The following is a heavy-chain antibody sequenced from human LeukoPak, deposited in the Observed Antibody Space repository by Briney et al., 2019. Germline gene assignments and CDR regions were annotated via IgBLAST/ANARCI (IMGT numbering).Heavy chain of an antibody. CDR1: GFTYSSYA. Sequence: PGGSLRLSCAASGFTYSSYAMSWVRQGPGKGLEWVSAISGSGGSTYYADSVKGRFTISRDNSKNTLYLQMNSLRAEDTAVYYCAKAEDYYDSSGYFEAFDIWGQGTMVTASS. V-gene: IGHV3-23*01. J-gene: IGHJ3*02. CDR3: AKAEDYYDSSGYFEAFDI. CDR2: ISGSGGST. D-gene: IGHD3-22*01.